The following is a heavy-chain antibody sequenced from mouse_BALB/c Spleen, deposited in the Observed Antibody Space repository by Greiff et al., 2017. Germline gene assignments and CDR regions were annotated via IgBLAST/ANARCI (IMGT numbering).Heavy chain of an antibody. CDR3: AGGGYRYDAWFAY. CDR2: ISDGGSYT. CDR1: GFTFSDYY. J-gene: IGHJ3*01. V-gene: IGHV5-4*02. D-gene: IGHD2-14*01. Sequence: EVKVVESGGGLVKPGGSLKLSCAASGFTFSDYYMYWVRQTPEKRLEWVATISDGGSYTYYPDSVKGRFTISRDNAKNNLYLQMSSLKSEDTAMYYCAGGGYRYDAWFAYWGQGTLVTVSA.